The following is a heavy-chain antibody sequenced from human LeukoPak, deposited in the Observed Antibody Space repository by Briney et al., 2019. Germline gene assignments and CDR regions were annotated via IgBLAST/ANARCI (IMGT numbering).Heavy chain of an antibody. CDR2: INQDGSEE. J-gene: IGHJ4*02. D-gene: IGHD3-22*01. V-gene: IGHV3-7*01. Sequence: PGGSLRLSCAASGFTFSSYGMHWVRQAPGKGLEWVANINQDGSEEFYVDSVKGRFTISRDNAKNSLYLQMDSLRAEDTAVYYCARDPPSGYDSPGDWGQGTLVTVSS. CDR1: GFTFSSYG. CDR3: ARDPPSGYDSPGD.